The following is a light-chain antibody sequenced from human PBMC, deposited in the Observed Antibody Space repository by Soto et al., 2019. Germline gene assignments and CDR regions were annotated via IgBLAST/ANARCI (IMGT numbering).Light chain of an antibody. J-gene: IGLJ1*01. Sequence: QSVLTQPPSASGTPGQRVTRSCSGSSSNIGINTVNWYQQLPGTAPKLLIHTNNQRPSGVPDRFSGSKSGTSASLAISGLQSEDEADYYCAAWDDSLNGYVFGTGTKVTVL. CDR1: SSNIGINT. CDR3: AAWDDSLNGYV. CDR2: TNN. V-gene: IGLV1-44*01.